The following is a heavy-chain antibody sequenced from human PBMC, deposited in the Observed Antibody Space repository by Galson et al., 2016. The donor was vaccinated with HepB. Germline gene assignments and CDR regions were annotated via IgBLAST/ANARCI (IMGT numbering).Heavy chain of an antibody. CDR3: AKEMSDVLAFLEGRQSGDLGAFNI. V-gene: IGHV3-9*01. CDR2: ISTNSGRK. CDR1: GFTFGDYA. J-gene: IGHJ3*02. Sequence: LRLSCAASGFTFGDYAMHWVRQGPGKGLEWVSGISTNSGRKGYADSVKGRFTTSRDNARNSLYLQMNSLRNEDTALYYCAKEMSDVLAFLEGRQSGDLGAFNIWGQGTVVTVSS. D-gene: IGHD3-3*02.